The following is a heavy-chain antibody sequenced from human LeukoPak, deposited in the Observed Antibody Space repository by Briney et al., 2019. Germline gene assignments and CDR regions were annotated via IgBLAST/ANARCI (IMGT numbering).Heavy chain of an antibody. J-gene: IGHJ4*02. Sequence: GGSLRLPCAASGFTFRSYAMSWVRQAPGKGLEWVSVISGSGDTTYYADSVKGRFTVSRDNSKNTLYLQMNSLRADDTAVYYCADITWTRGQSFDNWGQGTLVTVSA. V-gene: IGHV3-23*01. CDR3: ADITWTRGQSFDN. CDR2: ISGSGDTT. CDR1: GFTFRSYA. D-gene: IGHD2-15*01.